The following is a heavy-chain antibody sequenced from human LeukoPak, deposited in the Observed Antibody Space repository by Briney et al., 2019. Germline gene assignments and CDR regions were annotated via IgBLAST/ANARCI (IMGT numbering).Heavy chain of an antibody. D-gene: IGHD6-6*01. Sequence: GGSLRLSCAASGFTFSSYSMNWVRQAPGKGLEWVSSISSSSSYIYYADSVKGRFTISRDNAKNSLYLQMNSLGAEDTAVYYCARAGSPPPAYYYYMDVWGKGTTVTVSS. CDR1: GFTFSSYS. V-gene: IGHV3-21*01. CDR3: ARAGSPPPAYYYYMDV. J-gene: IGHJ6*03. CDR2: ISSSSSYI.